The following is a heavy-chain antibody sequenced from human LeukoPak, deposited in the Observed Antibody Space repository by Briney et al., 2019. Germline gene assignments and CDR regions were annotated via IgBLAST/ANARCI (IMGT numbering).Heavy chain of an antibody. CDR2: THYNGKT. J-gene: IGHJ4*02. CDR3: ARAGGGESAMDLDY. D-gene: IGHD3-16*01. Sequence: SETLSLICAVSGASISSRYWSLIRQPPGKGLEWIGYTHYNGKTDYNPSLRGRVTMSVDTSKNQFSLNLNSMTAADTAVYYCARAGGGESAMDLDYWGQGLLVTVSS. V-gene: IGHV4-59*01. CDR1: GASISSRY.